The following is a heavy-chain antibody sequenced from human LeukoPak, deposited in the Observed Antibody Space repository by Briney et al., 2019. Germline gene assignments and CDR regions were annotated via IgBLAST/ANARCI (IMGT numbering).Heavy chain of an antibody. D-gene: IGHD6-19*01. CDR1: GGSISSSSYY. Sequence: SETLSLTCTVSGGSISSSSYYWGWIRQPPGKGLEWIGSIYYSGSTYYNPSLKSRVTISVDTSKNQFSLKLSSVTAADTAVYYCARVGSGWYPWYFDYWGLGTLVTVSS. CDR2: IYYSGST. CDR3: ARVGSGWYPWYFDY. V-gene: IGHV4-39*07. J-gene: IGHJ4*02.